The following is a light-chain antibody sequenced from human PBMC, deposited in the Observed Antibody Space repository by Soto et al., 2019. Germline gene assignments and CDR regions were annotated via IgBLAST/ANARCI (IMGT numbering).Light chain of an antibody. CDR3: QQRSTWPPIT. J-gene: IGKJ5*01. Sequence: EIVLTQSPATLSLSPGERATLSCRASQSVSSSLTWYQQKPGQAPRLLIFDASNRATGIPPRFSGSGSGTDFTLTISSLEPEDFAVYYCQQRSTWPPITFGQVTRLEIK. CDR2: DAS. V-gene: IGKV3-11*01. CDR1: QSVSSS.